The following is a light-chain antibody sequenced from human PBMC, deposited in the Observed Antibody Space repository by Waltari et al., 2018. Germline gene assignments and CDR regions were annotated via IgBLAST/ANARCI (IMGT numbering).Light chain of an antibody. V-gene: IGKV3-11*01. J-gene: IGKJ5*01. CDR3: QQRSNWPPIT. CDR1: QSVSSY. Sequence: EIVLTQSPATLSLSPGERATISCRASQSVSSYLAWYQQKPGQAPRLLIYDASNRATGIPARFSGSGSGTDFTLSISNLEPEDFAVYYCQQRSNWPPITFGQGTRLEIK. CDR2: DAS.